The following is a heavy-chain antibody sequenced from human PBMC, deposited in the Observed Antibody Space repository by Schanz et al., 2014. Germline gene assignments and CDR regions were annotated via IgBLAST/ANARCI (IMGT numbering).Heavy chain of an antibody. Sequence: QVQLQESGPGLVKPSQTLSLTCAVSGGSISSGGYSWNWIRQPPGKGLEWIVYIYYSGSTYYNPPLKSRVTISLDVSKNQFSLRLNSVTAADTAVYYCARSVGMVRRYFDSWGQGNLVTVSS. V-gene: IGHV4-30-4*07. CDR1: GGSISSGGYS. J-gene: IGHJ4*02. D-gene: IGHD5-18*01. CDR2: IYYSGST. CDR3: ARSVGMVRRYFDS.